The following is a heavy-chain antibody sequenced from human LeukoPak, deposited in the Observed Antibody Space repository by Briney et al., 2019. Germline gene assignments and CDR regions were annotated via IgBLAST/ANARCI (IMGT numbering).Heavy chain of an antibody. D-gene: IGHD3-22*01. CDR1: GFTFGSYW. V-gene: IGHV3-7*01. J-gene: IGHJ4*02. Sequence: PGGSLRLSCAASGFTFGSYWMSWVRQAPGKGLEWVANIKRDGSEKYYMDSVKGRFTISRDNAKNSLYLQMDSLRAEDTAVYYCATVHYEGDYWGQGTLVTVSS. CDR3: ATVHYEGDY. CDR2: IKRDGSEK.